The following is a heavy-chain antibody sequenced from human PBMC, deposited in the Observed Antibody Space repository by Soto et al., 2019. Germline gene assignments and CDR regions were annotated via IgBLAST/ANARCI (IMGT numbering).Heavy chain of an antibody. D-gene: IGHD5-18*01. J-gene: IGHJ4*02. V-gene: IGHV3-33*01. Sequence: QVQLVESGGGVVQPGRSLRLSCAASGFTFSSYGMHWVRQAPGKGLEWVAVIWYDGSNKYYADSVKGRFTISRDNSKNTLYLRMNSLRAEGTAVYYCARAGDTAMVYYFDYWGQGTLVTVSS. CDR3: ARAGDTAMVYYFDY. CDR2: IWYDGSNK. CDR1: GFTFSSYG.